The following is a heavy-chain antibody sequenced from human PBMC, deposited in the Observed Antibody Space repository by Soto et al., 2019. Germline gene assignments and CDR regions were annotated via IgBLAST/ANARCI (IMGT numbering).Heavy chain of an antibody. CDR2: IYYSGST. V-gene: IGHV4-61*01. CDR3: ARRNYYGSGSYYNENYYYYGMDV. CDR1: GGSVSSGSYY. Sequence: SETLSLTCTVSGGSVSSGSYYWSWIRQPPGKGLEWIGYIYYSGSTNYNPSLKSRVTISVDTSKNQFSLKLSSVTAADTAVYYCARRNYYGSGSYYNENYYYYGMDVWGQGTTVTVSS. D-gene: IGHD3-10*01. J-gene: IGHJ6*02.